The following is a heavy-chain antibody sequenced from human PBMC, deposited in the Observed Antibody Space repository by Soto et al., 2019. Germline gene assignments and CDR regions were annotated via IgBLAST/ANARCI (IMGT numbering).Heavy chain of an antibody. J-gene: IGHJ6*02. Sequence: EVQLVESGGVVVQPGGSLRLSCAASGFTFDDYTMHWVRQAPGKGLEWVSLISWDGGSTYYADSVKGRFTIFRDNSKNSLYLQMNSLRTEDTALYYCAKAKYSSSFAYYYGMDVWGQGTTVTVSS. D-gene: IGHD6-6*01. V-gene: IGHV3-43*01. CDR1: GFTFDDYT. CDR3: AKAKYSSSFAYYYGMDV. CDR2: ISWDGGST.